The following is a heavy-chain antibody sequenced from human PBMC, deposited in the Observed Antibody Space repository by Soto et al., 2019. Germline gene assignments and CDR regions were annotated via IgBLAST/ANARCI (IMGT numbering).Heavy chain of an antibody. CDR1: GFTFSSYA. CDR2: ISYDGSNK. J-gene: IGHJ4*02. D-gene: IGHD6-13*01. CDR3: ARDPTLAAAGPFDY. Sequence: QVQLVESGGGVVQPGRSLRLSCAASGFTFSSYAMHWVRQAPGKGLEWVAVISYDGSNKYYADSVKGRFTISRDNSKNTLYLQMNSLRAEDTAVYYCARDPTLAAAGPFDYWGQGTLVTVSS. V-gene: IGHV3-30-3*01.